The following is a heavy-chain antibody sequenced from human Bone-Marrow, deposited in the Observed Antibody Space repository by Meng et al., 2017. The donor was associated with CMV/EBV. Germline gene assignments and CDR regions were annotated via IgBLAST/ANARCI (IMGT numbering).Heavy chain of an antibody. CDR1: GFTFSSYD. D-gene: IGHD6-19*01. J-gene: IGHJ6*02. CDR2: IGTAGDT. CDR3: ARDPAVAGTPIPPTGPPYYYYYGMDV. Sequence: ESLKISCAASGFTFSSYDMHWVRQATGKGLEWVSAIGTAGDTYYPGSVKGQFTISRENAKNSLYLQMNSLRAGDTAVYYCARDPAVAGTPIPPTGPPYYYYYGMDVWGQGTTVTVSS. V-gene: IGHV3-13*01.